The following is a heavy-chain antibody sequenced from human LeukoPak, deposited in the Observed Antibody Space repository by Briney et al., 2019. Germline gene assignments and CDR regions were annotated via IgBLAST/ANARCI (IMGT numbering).Heavy chain of an antibody. D-gene: IGHD1-20*01. CDR2: MNPNNGHT. Sequence: ASVKVSCKASGYTFTSYDINWVRQATGQGLEWMGWMNPNNGHTGYAQKFQGRVTLTTDTSISTVYMELSSLRSEDTAVYYCARVTGTTRAYFDYWGQGTLVTVSS. CDR1: GYTFTSYD. V-gene: IGHV1-8*01. J-gene: IGHJ4*02. CDR3: ARVTGTTRAYFDY.